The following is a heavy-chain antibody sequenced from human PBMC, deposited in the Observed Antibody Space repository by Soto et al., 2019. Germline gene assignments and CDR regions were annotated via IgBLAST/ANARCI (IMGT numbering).Heavy chain of an antibody. Sequence: QVQLVQSGAELKRPGSSVKVSCKASGDTFNFYSINSVRQSPGLGLEWMGRVNPIVTMSNYAQKFQGRVTMTADQSTSTAYMELSSLRSEDTAIYCCASSYGAGYRAFVYWGQGALVTVSS. CDR2: VNPIVTMS. CDR1: GDTFNFYS. J-gene: IGHJ4*02. D-gene: IGHD3-10*01. V-gene: IGHV1-69*02. CDR3: ASSYGAGYRAFVY.